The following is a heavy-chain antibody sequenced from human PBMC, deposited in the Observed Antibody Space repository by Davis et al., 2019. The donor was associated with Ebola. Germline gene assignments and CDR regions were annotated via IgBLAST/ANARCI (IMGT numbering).Heavy chain of an antibody. V-gene: IGHV4-30-2*01. D-gene: IGHD3-3*01. CDR2: IYHTGST. J-gene: IGHJ6*02. CDR3: ARKYYDFWSGYV. Sequence: LRLSCAVSGGSISSGGYSWSWIRQPPGKGLEWIGNIYHTGSTDYNPSLKSRVTMSVDTSKNQFSLKLSSVTAADTAVYYCARKYYDFWSGYVWGQGTTVTVSS. CDR1: GGSISSGGYS.